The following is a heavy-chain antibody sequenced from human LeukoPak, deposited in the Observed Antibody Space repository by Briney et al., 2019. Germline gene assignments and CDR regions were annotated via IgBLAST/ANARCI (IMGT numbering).Heavy chain of an antibody. CDR2: IKSNADGGTP. CDR1: GFSFMNAC. CDR3: TTFYHEYSPY. D-gene: IGHD2/OR15-2a*01. J-gene: IGHJ4*02. V-gene: IGHV3-15*01. Sequence: GGSLRLSCAASGFSFMNACMIWVRQVPGKGLEWVGRIKSNADGGTPDYAAPARGRFTISRDDSKNTLYLQMNSLKTEDTAVYYCTTFYHEYSPYWGRGTLVTVSS.